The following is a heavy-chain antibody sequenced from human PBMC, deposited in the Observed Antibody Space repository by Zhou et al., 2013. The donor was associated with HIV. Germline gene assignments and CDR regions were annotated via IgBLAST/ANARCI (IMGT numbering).Heavy chain of an antibody. CDR1: GYTFTSYG. CDR3: ARLGPPCSTSTCYYHFDY. J-gene: IGHJ4*02. Sequence: QVQVVQSGGEVKKPGASVKVSCKVSGYTFTSYGISWVRQAPGQGLEWMGWISTYNGNTNYAQKFQGRVTMTTDTSTTTAYMELRSLRSDDTALYYCARLGPPCSTSTCYYHFDYWGQGTVVTVSS. CDR2: ISTYNGNT. V-gene: IGHV1-18*01. D-gene: IGHD2-2*01.